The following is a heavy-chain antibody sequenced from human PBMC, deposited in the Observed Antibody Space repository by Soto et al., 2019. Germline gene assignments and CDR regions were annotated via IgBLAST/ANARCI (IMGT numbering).Heavy chain of an antibody. CDR2: VHSSGGT. J-gene: IGHJ5*02. Sequence: SETLSLTCTVSHGSIASGDYFWAWIRQPPGKGLEFIGSVHSSGGTYYSPSLKSRASISIDKSRNQFSLKLTSVNAGDTAVYFCARGRGRYSSGWSWFDPWGQGILVTVSS. CDR1: HGSIASGDYF. V-gene: IGHV4-39*02. D-gene: IGHD6-19*01. CDR3: ARGRGRYSSGWSWFDP.